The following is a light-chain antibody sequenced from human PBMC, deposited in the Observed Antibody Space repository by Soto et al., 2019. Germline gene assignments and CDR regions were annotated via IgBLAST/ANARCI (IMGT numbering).Light chain of an antibody. J-gene: IGKJ5*01. V-gene: IGKV3-20*01. CDR3: QQYGSSPPVT. CDR2: GAS. CDR1: QSVSSSY. Sequence: EIVLTQSPGTLSLSPGERATLSCGASQSVSSSYLAWYQQKPGQTPRLLIYGASGRATGIPDRFSGSGSGTDFTLTISRLEPEDFAVYYCQQYGSSPPVTFGQGTRLDIK.